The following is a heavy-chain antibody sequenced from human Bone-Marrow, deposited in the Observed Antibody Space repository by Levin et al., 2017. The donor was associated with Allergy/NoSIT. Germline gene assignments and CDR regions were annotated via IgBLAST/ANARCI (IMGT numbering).Heavy chain of an antibody. CDR3: ARQISPSGFNMVRGKLTHVSYYSYMDV. J-gene: IGHJ6*03. CDR1: GDSISSGNYY. CDR2: LLHSGST. D-gene: IGHD3-10*01. V-gene: IGHV4-39*01. Sequence: SETLSLTCTVSGDSISSGNYYWGWIRQPPGKGLEWIGSLLHSGSTYYNPSLESRVTMSVDTSKVQFSLKLTSVTAADTAVYSCARQISPSGFNMVRGKLTHVSYYSYMDVWGKGTMVTVSS.